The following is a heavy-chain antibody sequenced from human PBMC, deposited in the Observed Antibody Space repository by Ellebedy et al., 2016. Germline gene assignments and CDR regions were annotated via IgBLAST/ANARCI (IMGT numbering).Heavy chain of an antibody. Sequence: GESLKISXAASGFTFSSYSMNWVRQAPGKGLEWVSSISSSSSYIYYADSVKGRFTISRDNAKNSLYLQMNSLRAEDTAVYYCAREVDDFWSGYRHYYYGMDVWGQGTTVTVSS. D-gene: IGHD3-3*01. V-gene: IGHV3-21*01. J-gene: IGHJ6*02. CDR2: ISSSSSYI. CDR3: AREVDDFWSGYRHYYYGMDV. CDR1: GFTFSSYS.